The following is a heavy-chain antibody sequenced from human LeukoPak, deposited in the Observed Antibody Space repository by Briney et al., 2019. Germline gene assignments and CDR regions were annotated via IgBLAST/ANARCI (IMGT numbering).Heavy chain of an antibody. CDR2: INTVATYI. D-gene: IGHD3-22*01. CDR1: GFTFTSFS. Sequence: GGSLRLSCAASGFTFTSFSFNWVRQAPGKGLEWVSSINTVATYIYYADSVRGRFTISRDNAKNSVYLQMDSLRAEDTGVYYCARLRRNGDSGGFYYYYDYWGQGTLVTVSS. V-gene: IGHV3-21*01. CDR3: ARLRRNGDSGGFYYYYDY. J-gene: IGHJ4*02.